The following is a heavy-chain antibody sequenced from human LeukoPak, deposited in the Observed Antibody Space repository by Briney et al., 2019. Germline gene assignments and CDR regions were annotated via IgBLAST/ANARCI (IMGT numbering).Heavy chain of an antibody. Sequence: PGGSLRLSCAASGFTFDDYAMHWVRQAPGKGLEWVSGISWNSGSIGYADSVKGRFTISRDNAKNSLYLQMNSLRAEDTALYYCAKGDDSSGRSCDYWGQGTLVTVSS. J-gene: IGHJ4*02. CDR3: AKGDDSSGRSCDY. D-gene: IGHD6-19*01. V-gene: IGHV3-9*01. CDR2: ISWNSGSI. CDR1: GFTFDDYA.